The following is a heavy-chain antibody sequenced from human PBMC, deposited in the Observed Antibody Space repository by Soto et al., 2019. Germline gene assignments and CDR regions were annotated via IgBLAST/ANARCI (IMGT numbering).Heavy chain of an antibody. D-gene: IGHD2-2*02. Sequence: GGSLRLSCAASGFTFSSYSMNWVRQAPGKGLEWVSSISSSSSYIYYADSVKGRFTISRDNAKNSLYLQMNSLRAEDTAVYYCARESQDCSSTSCYNGYFDYWGQGTLVTVSS. CDR2: ISSSSSYI. V-gene: IGHV3-21*01. CDR3: ARESQDCSSTSCYNGYFDY. CDR1: GFTFSSYS. J-gene: IGHJ4*02.